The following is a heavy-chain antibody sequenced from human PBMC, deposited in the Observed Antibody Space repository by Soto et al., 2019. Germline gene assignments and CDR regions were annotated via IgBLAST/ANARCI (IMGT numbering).Heavy chain of an antibody. D-gene: IGHD6-13*01. J-gene: IGHJ6*03. CDR2: IYPGDSDT. CDR3: ARHNGPYSSSYKKYYYYYYMDV. CDR1: GYSFTSYW. Sequence: PGESLKISCKGSGYSFTSYWIGWVRQMPGKGLEWMGIIYPGDSDTRYSPSFQGQVTISADKSISTAYLQWSSLKASDTAMYYCARHNGPYSSSYKKYYYYYYMDVWGKGTTVTVSS. V-gene: IGHV5-51*01.